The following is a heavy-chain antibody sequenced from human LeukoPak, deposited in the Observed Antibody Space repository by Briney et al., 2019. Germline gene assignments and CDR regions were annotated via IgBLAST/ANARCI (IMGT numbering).Heavy chain of an antibody. V-gene: IGHV4-34*01. Sequence: ASETLSLTCAVYGGSFIGYFWSWIRQPPGKGLEWIGEINHSGSTNYNPSLKSRVTISVDTPKNQFSLKLSSVTAADTAVYYCARGGPKQLGRHFDYWGQRTLVTVSS. D-gene: IGHD6-13*01. CDR2: INHSGST. CDR3: ARGGPKQLGRHFDY. CDR1: GGSFIGYF. J-gene: IGHJ4*02.